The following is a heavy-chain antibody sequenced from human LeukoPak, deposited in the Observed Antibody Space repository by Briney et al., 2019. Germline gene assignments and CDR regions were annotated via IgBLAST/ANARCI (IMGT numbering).Heavy chain of an antibody. V-gene: IGHV1-2*02. D-gene: IGHD5-18*01. Sequence: ASVKVSCKASGYXFTGYYMHWVRQAPGQGLEWMGWISPNSGGTNYAQKFQGRVTMTRDTSISTAYMELSRLRSDDTAVYYCARDPQLWFDYWGQGTLVTVSS. CDR3: ARDPQLWFDY. J-gene: IGHJ4*02. CDR1: GYXFTGYY. CDR2: ISPNSGGT.